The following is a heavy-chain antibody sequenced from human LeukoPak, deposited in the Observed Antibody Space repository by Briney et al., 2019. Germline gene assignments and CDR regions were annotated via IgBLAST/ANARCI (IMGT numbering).Heavy chain of an antibody. V-gene: IGHV3-7*03. CDR3: ARVRTVTYYGMDV. D-gene: IGHD4-17*01. Sequence: PGGSLRLSCAASGLTFSSYWMSWFRQAPGKGREWVANIKQDESEKYYVDSVKGRFTISRDNAWNSLYLQMNSLRAEDTAVYYCARVRTVTYYGMDVWGKGTTVTVSS. J-gene: IGHJ6*04. CDR2: IKQDESEK. CDR1: GLTFSSYW.